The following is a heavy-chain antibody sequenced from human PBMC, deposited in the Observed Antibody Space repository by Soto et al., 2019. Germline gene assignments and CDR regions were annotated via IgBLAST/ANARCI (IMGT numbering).Heavy chain of an antibody. CDR2: IYYSGSA. J-gene: IGHJ4*02. CDR1: GGSINSGNYY. Sequence: QVQLQESGPGLVKPSQTLSLTCTVSGGSINSGNYYWSWIRQPPGKGLEWLGYIYYSGSAYYNPSLKSRLTISVDTSKNQFSLKLSSVTAADTAVYYCVRNNGYYGGYWGQGTLVTVSS. V-gene: IGHV4-30-4*01. D-gene: IGHD4-17*01. CDR3: VRNNGYYGGY.